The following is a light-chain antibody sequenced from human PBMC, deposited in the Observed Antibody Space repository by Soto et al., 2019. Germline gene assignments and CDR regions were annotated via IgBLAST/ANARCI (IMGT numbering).Light chain of an antibody. V-gene: IGKV3-20*01. CDR3: QQYGSPPWT. Sequence: EIVLTQSPGTLSLSPGERATLSCRASQSVTSNYLAWYQQKPGQAPRLLIYGASSRATGIPDRFSGSGSGTDFTLTISRLEPEDFAVYYFQQYGSPPWTFGQGTKVEIK. CDR2: GAS. J-gene: IGKJ1*01. CDR1: QSVTSNY.